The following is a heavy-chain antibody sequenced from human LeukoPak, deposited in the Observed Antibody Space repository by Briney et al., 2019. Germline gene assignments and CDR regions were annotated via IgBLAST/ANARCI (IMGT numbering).Heavy chain of an antibody. Sequence: SETLSLTCTVSGGSISSYYWSWIRQPPGGGVEWIGYIYYSGITNYNPSLKSRVTTSADTSKNQFSLKLSSVTAADTAVYYCARLHYDTSGYYYFDYWGQGTLVTVSS. V-gene: IGHV4-59*01. J-gene: IGHJ4*02. CDR2: IYYSGIT. CDR1: GGSISSYY. CDR3: ARLHYDTSGYYYFDY. D-gene: IGHD3-22*01.